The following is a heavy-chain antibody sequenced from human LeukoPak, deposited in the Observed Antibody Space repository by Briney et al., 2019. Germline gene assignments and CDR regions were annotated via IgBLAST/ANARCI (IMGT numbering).Heavy chain of an antibody. CDR3: ARRGRPGAVLPRAKYYFDY. CDR1: GGSFSGYY. D-gene: IGHD4/OR15-4a*01. CDR2: INHSGST. V-gene: IGHV4-34*01. J-gene: IGHJ4*02. Sequence: PSETLSLTCAVYGGSFSGYYWSWTRQPPGKGLEWIGEINHSGSTNYNPSLKSRVTISVDTSKNQFSLKLSSVTAADTAVYYCARRGRPGAVLPRAKYYFDYWGQGTLVTVSS.